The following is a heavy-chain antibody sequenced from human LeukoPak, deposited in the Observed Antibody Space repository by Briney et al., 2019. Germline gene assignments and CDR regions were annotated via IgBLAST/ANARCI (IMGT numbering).Heavy chain of an antibody. CDR1: GFTFSSYA. Sequence: GGSLRLSCAASGFTFSSYAMHWVRQAPGKGLEWGAVISYDGSNKYYADSVKGRFTISRDNSKNTLYLQMNSLRAEDTAVYYCASPRGYSGYDLGFDYWGQGTLVTVSS. J-gene: IGHJ4*02. CDR2: ISYDGSNK. CDR3: ASPRGYSGYDLGFDY. D-gene: IGHD5-12*01. V-gene: IGHV3-30*04.